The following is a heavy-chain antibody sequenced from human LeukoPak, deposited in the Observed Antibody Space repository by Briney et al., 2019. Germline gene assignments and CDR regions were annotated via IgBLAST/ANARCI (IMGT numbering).Heavy chain of an antibody. V-gene: IGHV4-34*01. Sequence: SETLSLTCAVYGGSFSGYYWNWIRQPPGKGLEWIGEINHSGSTNYKSSLKSRVTISVDTSKNQFSLKLSSVTAADTAVYYCARRLEDYYDSSGYPSYWYFDLWGRGTLVTVSS. CDR1: GGSFSGYY. CDR3: ARRLEDYYDSSGYPSYWYFDL. D-gene: IGHD3-22*01. J-gene: IGHJ2*01. CDR2: INHSGST.